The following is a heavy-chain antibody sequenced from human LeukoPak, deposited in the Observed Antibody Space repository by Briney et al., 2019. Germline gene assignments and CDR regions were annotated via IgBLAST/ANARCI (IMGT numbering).Heavy chain of an antibody. Sequence: GGSLRLSCAASGFTFSSYGMSWVRQAPGKGLEWVSAISGSGGSTYYADSVKGRFTISRDNSKNTLYLQMNSLRAEDTAVYYCAKAAQVSLTIFGVVIRVPHSTRSKPSYYYYYMDVWGKGTTVTVSS. CDR2: ISGSGGST. CDR1: GFTFSSYG. CDR3: AKAAQVSLTIFGVVIRVPHSTRSKPSYYYYYMDV. J-gene: IGHJ6*03. V-gene: IGHV3-23*01. D-gene: IGHD3-3*01.